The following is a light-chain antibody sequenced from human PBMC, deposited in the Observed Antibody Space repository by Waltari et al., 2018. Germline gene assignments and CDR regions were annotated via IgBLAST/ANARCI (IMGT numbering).Light chain of an antibody. J-gene: IGKJ1*01. V-gene: IGKV3-20*01. CDR2: GAS. CDR1: QSVSRS. Sequence: FLLTQSPGTLSLSPGERVTLSCRASQSVSRSLAWYQQKPGQAPKLLIYGASTRATGIPDRFTGSGSGTDFSLTISSLEPEDFAIYFCQHYVRLPATFGQGTKVEIK. CDR3: QHYVRLPAT.